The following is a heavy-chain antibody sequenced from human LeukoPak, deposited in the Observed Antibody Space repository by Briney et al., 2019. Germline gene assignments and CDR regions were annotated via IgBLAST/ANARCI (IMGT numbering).Heavy chain of an antibody. D-gene: IGHD3-16*02. CDR1: GFTFSSYA. CDR2: ISYDGSNK. J-gene: IGHJ4*02. V-gene: IGHV3-30-3*01. CDR3: ARHLGGGIVFTRFDY. Sequence: PGGSLRLSCAASGFTFSSYAMHWVRQAPGKGLEWVAVISYDGSNKYYADSVKGRFTISRDNSKNTLYLQMNSLRAEDTAVYYCARHLGGGIVFTRFDYWGQGTLVTVSS.